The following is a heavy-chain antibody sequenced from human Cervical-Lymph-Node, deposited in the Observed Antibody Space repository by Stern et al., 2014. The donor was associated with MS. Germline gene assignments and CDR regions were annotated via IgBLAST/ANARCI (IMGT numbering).Heavy chain of an antibody. CDR1: GGTFSSYA. D-gene: IGHD3-10*01. CDR2: IISMVVTA. CDR3: AISVGEWTPEAV. V-gene: IGHV1-69*01. J-gene: IGHJ6*02. Sequence: VQLVESGAEVKKPGSSVRVSCKASGGTFSSYAISWVRQAPGQGMEWMVWIISMVVTANYSQKFQRRVTIAADDSTTTAYMEVSSLRSEDTSVYYCAISVGEWTPEAVWGQGTTVTVFS.